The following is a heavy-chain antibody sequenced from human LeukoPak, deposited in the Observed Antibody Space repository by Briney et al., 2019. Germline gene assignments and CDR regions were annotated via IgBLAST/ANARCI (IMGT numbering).Heavy chain of an antibody. Sequence: AGGSLRLSCAASGFTVSSNYMSWVRQAPGKGLEWVSVIYSGGNTYYADSVKGRFTISRDNSRNTLYLQINSLRAEDTAVYYCARELGIGDFDYWGQGTLVTVSS. CDR3: ARELGIGDFDY. CDR2: IYSGGNT. CDR1: GFTVSSNY. D-gene: IGHD3-16*01. J-gene: IGHJ4*02. V-gene: IGHV3-53*01.